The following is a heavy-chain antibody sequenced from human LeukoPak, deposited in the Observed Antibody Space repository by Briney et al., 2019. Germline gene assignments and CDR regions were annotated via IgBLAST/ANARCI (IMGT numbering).Heavy chain of an antibody. CDR2: IYYSGTT. D-gene: IGHD3-3*01. J-gene: IGHJ4*02. CDR1: GGSISSSSYY. Sequence: SETLSLTCTVSGGSISSSSYYWGWIRQPPGKGLEWIGSIYYSGTTFYNPSLKSRVTISVDTSKNQFSMKLTSVTAADTAVYFCARQDYDFWSGYYDYWGQGTLVTVSS. CDR3: ARQDYDFWSGYYDY. V-gene: IGHV4-39*01.